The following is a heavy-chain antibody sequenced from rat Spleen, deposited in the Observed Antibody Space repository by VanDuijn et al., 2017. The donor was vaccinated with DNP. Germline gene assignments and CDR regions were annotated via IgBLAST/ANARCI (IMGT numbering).Heavy chain of an antibody. V-gene: IGHV2-43*01. CDR3: VRADNSGYDWFAY. D-gene: IGHD4-3*01. J-gene: IGHJ3*01. Sequence: QVQLKESGPGLVQPSQTLSLACTVSGFSLTSYHVHWVRQPSGKGLEWMGVIWTGGSTEYNSALKSRLSISRDTSKSQVFLKMHSLQTEDTATYYCVRADNSGYDWFAYWGQGTLVTVSS. CDR2: IWTGGST. CDR1: GFSLTSYH.